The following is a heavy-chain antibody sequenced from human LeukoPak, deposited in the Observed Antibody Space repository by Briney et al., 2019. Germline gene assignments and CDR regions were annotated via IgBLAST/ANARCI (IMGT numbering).Heavy chain of an antibody. CDR1: GYTFTGYY. J-gene: IGHJ4*02. Sequence: ASVKVSCKASGYTFTGYYMHWVRQAPGQGLERMGWINPNSGGTNYAQKFQGRVTMTRDTSISTAYMELSRLRSDDTAVYYCARGEWELLYYFDYWGQGTLVTVSS. V-gene: IGHV1-2*02. D-gene: IGHD1-26*01. CDR2: INPNSGGT. CDR3: ARGEWELLYYFDY.